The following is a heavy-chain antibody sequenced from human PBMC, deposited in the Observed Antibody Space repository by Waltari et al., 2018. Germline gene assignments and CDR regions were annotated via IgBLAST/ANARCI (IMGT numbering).Heavy chain of an antibody. CDR2: IYTSGGT. J-gene: IGHJ2*01. V-gene: IGHV4-4*07. Sequence: QVQLQESGPGLVKPSETLSLTCTVSGGSISSYYWSWIRQPAGKGLEWIGRIYTSGGTNYNPSLKSRVTMSVDTAKNQFSLKLSSVTAADTAVYYCARGLLLPRWYFDLWGRGTLVTVSS. CDR1: GGSISSYY. CDR3: ARGLLLPRWYFDL.